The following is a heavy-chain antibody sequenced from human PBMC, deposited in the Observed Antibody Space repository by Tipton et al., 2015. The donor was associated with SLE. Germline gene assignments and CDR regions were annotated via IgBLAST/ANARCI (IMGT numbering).Heavy chain of an antibody. V-gene: IGHV3-7*01. CDR1: GFTFSNYY. Sequence: GSLRLSCAASGFTFSNYYMNWVRQAPGQGLEWVANIKQDGSETRYVDSVKGRFTVSRDTSKNTLFLRMSNLKADDTALYFCTKGGPGGMDVWGQGTTVIVSS. CDR2: IKQDGSET. D-gene: IGHD2-15*01. CDR3: TKGGPGGMDV. J-gene: IGHJ6*02.